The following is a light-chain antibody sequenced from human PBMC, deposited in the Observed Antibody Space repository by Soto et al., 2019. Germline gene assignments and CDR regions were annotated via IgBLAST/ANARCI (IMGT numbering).Light chain of an antibody. V-gene: IGKV1D-13*01. CDR1: QGISSA. Sequence: ALQLTQSPSSLSASVGDRVTITCRASQGISSALAWYQQKPGKAPKLLIYDASSLESGVPSRFSGSGSGTDFTLTISSLQPEDFATYYCQQFNNYPIFGPGTKVDIK. J-gene: IGKJ3*01. CDR3: QQFNNYPI. CDR2: DAS.